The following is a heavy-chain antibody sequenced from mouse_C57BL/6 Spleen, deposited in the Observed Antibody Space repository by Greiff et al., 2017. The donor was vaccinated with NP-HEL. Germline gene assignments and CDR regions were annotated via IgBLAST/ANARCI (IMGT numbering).Heavy chain of an antibody. CDR1: GYTFTSYW. V-gene: IGHV1-64*01. D-gene: IGHD1-1*01. Sequence: QVQLQQPGAELVKPGASVKLSCKASGYTFTSYWMHWVKQRPGQGLEWIGMIHPNSGSTNYNEKFKSKATLTVDKSSSTAYMQLSSLTSEDSAVYYCARHYGSSYRDAMDYWGQGTSVTVSS. CDR3: ARHYGSSYRDAMDY. CDR2: IHPNSGST. J-gene: IGHJ4*01.